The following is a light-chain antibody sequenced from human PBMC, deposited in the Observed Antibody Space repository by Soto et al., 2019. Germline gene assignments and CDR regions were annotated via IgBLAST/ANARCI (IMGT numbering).Light chain of an antibody. V-gene: IGLV2-14*02. Sequence: QSVLTQPASVSGSPGQSITISCTGTSSDVGTYNLVSWYQQHPGKAPKLMIYEVNNRPSGVSNRFSGSKSGNTASLTISGLQAEDEADYYCSSFTSTRTYVLGTGTKLTVL. CDR2: EVN. CDR3: SSFTSTRTYV. J-gene: IGLJ1*01. CDR1: SSDVGTYNL.